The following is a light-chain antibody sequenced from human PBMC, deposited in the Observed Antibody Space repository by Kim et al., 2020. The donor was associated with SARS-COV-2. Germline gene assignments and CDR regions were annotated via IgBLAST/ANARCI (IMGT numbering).Light chain of an antibody. CDR3: QHYNTWPR. CDR2: GAS. J-gene: IGKJ2*01. V-gene: IGKV3-15*01. CDR1: QSIGSN. Sequence: DIVLTQSPATLSVSPGERATLSCRASQSIGSNLAWYQHKSGQAPRLLMSGASIRATGIPARFSGSGSETEFTLTISSLQSEDFAIYYCQHYNTWPRFGQGTKLEI.